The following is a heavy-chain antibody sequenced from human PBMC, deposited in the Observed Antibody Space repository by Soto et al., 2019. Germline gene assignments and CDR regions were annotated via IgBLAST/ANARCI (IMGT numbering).Heavy chain of an antibody. CDR3: AGDPRLYYYDSSGYYRSSIYFDY. V-gene: IGHV3-33*01. CDR1: GFTFSSYG. D-gene: IGHD3-22*01. J-gene: IGHJ4*02. CDR2: IWYDGSNK. Sequence: GGSLRLSCAASGFTFSSYGMHWVRQAPGKGLEWVAVIWYDGSNKYYADSVKGRFTISRDNSKNTLYLQMNSLRAGDTAVYYCAGDPRLYYYDSSGYYRSSIYFDYWGQGTLVTVSS.